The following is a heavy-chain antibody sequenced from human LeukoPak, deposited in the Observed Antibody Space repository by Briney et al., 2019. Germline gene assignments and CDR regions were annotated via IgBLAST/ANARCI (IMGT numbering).Heavy chain of an antibody. D-gene: IGHD2-2*01. CDR1: GFTFDDYA. CDR2: ISWNSGGI. CDR3: ATGYCSSTSCSDY. Sequence: PGGSLRLSCAASGFTFDDYAMHWVRQAPGKGLEWVSSISWNSGGIGYADSVKGRFTISRDNAKNSLYLQMNSLRAEDMALYYCATGYCSSTSCSDYWGQGTLVTVSS. V-gene: IGHV3-9*03. J-gene: IGHJ4*02.